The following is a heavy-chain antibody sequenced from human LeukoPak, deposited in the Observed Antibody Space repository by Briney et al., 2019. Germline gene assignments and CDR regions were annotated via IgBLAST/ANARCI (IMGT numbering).Heavy chain of an antibody. D-gene: IGHD4/OR15-4a*01. CDR3: ARGSGFMVDSLLDS. CDR1: GGHISTYY. V-gene: IGHV4-59*01. J-gene: IGHJ4*02. CDR2: TYYCGST. Sequence: SETLSLTCTVSGGHISTYYWSWIRQPPGQELAWIGYTYYCGSTNYNPSLKRRVTLSVCTSKMQFSLKLSSVTAADTAVYYCARGSGFMVDSLLDSWGQGTLVTVSS.